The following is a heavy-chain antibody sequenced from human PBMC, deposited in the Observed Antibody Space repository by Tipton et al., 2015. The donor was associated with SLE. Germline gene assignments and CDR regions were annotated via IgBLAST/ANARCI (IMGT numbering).Heavy chain of an antibody. J-gene: IGHJ3*02. D-gene: IGHD3-9*01. CDR2: ISWNSGSI. CDR3: AKGGPVLRYFGAPRVEEAFDI. Sequence: SLRLSCAASGFTFDDYAMHWVRQAPGKGLEWVSGISWNSGSIGYADSVKGRFTISRDNAKNSLYLQMNSLRAEDMALYYCAKGGPVLRYFGAPRVEEAFDIWGQGTMVTVSS. CDR1: GFTFDDYA. V-gene: IGHV3-9*03.